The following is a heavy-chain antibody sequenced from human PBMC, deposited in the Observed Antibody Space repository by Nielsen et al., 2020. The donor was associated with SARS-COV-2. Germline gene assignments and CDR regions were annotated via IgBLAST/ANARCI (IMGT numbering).Heavy chain of an antibody. D-gene: IGHD6-13*01. CDR1: GGSFSGHY. J-gene: IGHJ3*02. Sequence: SETLSLTCAVYGGSFSGHYWSWIRQTPGKGLEWIGEITHAGTTNYNPSLKSRVTISVDKSKNQFSLKLSSVTAADTALYYCARILQQTRRDSTSWYPRNSPRNAFDIWGHGTMVTVSS. CDR2: ITHAGTT. CDR3: ARILQQTRRDSTSWYPRNSPRNAFDI. V-gene: IGHV4-34*01.